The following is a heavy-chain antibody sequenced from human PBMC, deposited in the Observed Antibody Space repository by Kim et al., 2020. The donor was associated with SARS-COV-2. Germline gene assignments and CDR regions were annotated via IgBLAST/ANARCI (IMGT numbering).Heavy chain of an antibody. CDR1: GGSFSGYY. CDR3: ARGPRINAFDI. D-gene: IGHD3-10*01. V-gene: IGHV4-34*01. J-gene: IGHJ3*02. Sequence: SETLSLTCAVYGGSFSGYYWSWIRQPPGKGLEWIGEINHSGSTNYNPSLKSRVTISVDTSKNQFSLKLSSVTAADTAVYYCARGPRINAFDIWGQGTMVTVSS. CDR2: INHSGST.